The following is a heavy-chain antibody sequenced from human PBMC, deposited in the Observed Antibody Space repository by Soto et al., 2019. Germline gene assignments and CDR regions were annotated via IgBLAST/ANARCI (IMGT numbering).Heavy chain of an antibody. CDR1: GGSISSYY. Sequence: QVQLQESGPGLVKPSETLSLTCTVSGGSISSYYWSWIRQPPGKGLEWIGYIYYSGSTNYNPSLKSRVTISVDTSKNQFSLKLSSVTAADTAVYYCARAEMVYAISGAFDIWGQGTMVTVSS. D-gene: IGHD2-8*01. CDR3: ARAEMVYAISGAFDI. V-gene: IGHV4-59*01. CDR2: IYYSGST. J-gene: IGHJ3*02.